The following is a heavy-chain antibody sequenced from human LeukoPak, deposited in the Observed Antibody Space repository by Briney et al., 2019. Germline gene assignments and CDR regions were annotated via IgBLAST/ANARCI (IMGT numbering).Heavy chain of an antibody. CDR3: ASGRTWFGEYYYGMDV. CDR1: GYSFTSYW. D-gene: IGHD3-10*01. V-gene: IGHV5-51*01. Sequence: GESLKISCKGSGYSFTSYWTGWVRQMPGKGLERMGIIYPGDSDTRYSPSFQGQVTISADKSISTAYLQWSSLKASDTAMYYCASGRTWFGEYYYGMDVWGQGTTVTVSS. CDR2: IYPGDSDT. J-gene: IGHJ6*02.